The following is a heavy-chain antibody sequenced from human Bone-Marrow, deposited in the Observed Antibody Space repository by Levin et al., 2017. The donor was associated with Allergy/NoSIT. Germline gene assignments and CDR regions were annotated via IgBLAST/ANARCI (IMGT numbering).Heavy chain of an antibody. CDR2: ISYDGSNK. V-gene: IGHV3-30*04. CDR3: AREGREYSGPYNWFDP. J-gene: IGHJ5*02. D-gene: IGHD6-6*01. Sequence: GGSLRLSCAASGFTFSSYAMHWVRQAPGKGLEWVAVISYDGSNKYYADSVKGRFTISRDNSKNTLYLQMNSLRAEDTAVYYCAREGREYSGPYNWFDPWGQGTLVTVSS. CDR1: GFTFSSYA.